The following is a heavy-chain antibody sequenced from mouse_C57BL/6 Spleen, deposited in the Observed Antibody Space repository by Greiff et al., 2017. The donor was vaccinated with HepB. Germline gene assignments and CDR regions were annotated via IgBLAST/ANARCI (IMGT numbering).Heavy chain of an antibody. CDR2: IDPENGDT. CDR3: TVNYYGSYWYFDV. V-gene: IGHV14-4*01. Sequence: EVQLQQSGAELVRPGASVKLSCTASGFNIKDDYMHWVKQRPEQGLEWIGWIDPENGDTEYASKFQGKATITADTSSNTAYLQLSSLTSEDTAVYYCTVNYYGSYWYFDVWGTGTTVTVSS. CDR1: GFNIKDDY. J-gene: IGHJ1*03. D-gene: IGHD1-1*01.